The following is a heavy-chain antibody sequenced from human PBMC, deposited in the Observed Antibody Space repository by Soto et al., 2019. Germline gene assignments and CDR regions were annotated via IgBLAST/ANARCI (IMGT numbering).Heavy chain of an antibody. D-gene: IGHD2-21*02. CDR3: ARLSGVHLVEVTVIVGSFDL. V-gene: IGHV5-51*01. CDR1: GCNFSGYW. J-gene: IGHJ2*01. CDR2: IYPGDSDT. Sequence: GESLKISCKGPGCNFSGYWSGWMRQMPGKGLEWMGIIYPGDSDTRYSPSFQGQVTISADKSISTAYLQWSSLKASDTAMYYCARLSGVHLVEVTVIVGSFDLWGRGTRLTVPA.